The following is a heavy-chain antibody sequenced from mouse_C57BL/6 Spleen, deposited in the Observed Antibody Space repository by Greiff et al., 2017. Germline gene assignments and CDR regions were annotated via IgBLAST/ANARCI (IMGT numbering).Heavy chain of an antibody. Sequence: VQLQQSGPELVKPGASVKISCKASGYTFTDYYMNWVKQSHGKSLEWIGDINPNNGGTSYNQKFKGKATLTVDKSSSTAYMELRSLTSEDSAVXYCARGPIYCGSSKDWYFDVWGTGTTVTVSS. D-gene: IGHD1-1*01. CDR3: ARGPIYCGSSKDWYFDV. J-gene: IGHJ1*03. CDR1: GYTFTDYY. V-gene: IGHV1-26*01. CDR2: INPNNGGT.